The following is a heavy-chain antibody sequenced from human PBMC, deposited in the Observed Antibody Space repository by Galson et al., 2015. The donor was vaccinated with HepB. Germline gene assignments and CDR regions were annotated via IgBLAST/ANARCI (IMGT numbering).Heavy chain of an antibody. CDR2: ISPDSGGT. V-gene: IGHV1-2*06. J-gene: IGHJ4*02. CDR3: AREGYSYGYDY. CDR1: GYTFTGYY. D-gene: IGHD5-18*01. Sequence: SVKVSCKASGYTFTGYYIHWVRQAPGLGLEWMGRISPDSGGTNYAQKFQGRVTLTRDTSIRTVYMELTRLRSDDTAVYYCAREGYSYGYDYWGQGTLVTVSS.